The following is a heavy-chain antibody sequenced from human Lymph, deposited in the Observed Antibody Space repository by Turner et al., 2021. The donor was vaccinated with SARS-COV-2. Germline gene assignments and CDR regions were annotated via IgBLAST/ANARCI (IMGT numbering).Heavy chain of an antibody. V-gene: IGHV3-30-3*01. CDR1: GFTFSSFA. CDR2: ISYDGGNK. CDR3: ARGLSGNYYFFDY. Sequence: QVQLVESGGGVVQPGRSLRLSCAASGFTFSSFAMNWVRQAPGKGLEWVALISYDGGNKYYADSVKGRFTISRDNSKNTLYLHMNSLRAEDTAVYYCARGLSGNYYFFDYWGQGTLVTVSS. D-gene: IGHD1-26*01. J-gene: IGHJ4*02.